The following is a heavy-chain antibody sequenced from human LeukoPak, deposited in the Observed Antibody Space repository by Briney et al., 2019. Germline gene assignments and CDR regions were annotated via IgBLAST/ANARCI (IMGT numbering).Heavy chain of an antibody. CDR2: IYHSGST. CDR3: ARGGTSGYFVYDAFDI. CDR1: GGSISSSNW. Sequence: PSETLSLTCAVSGGSISSSNWWSWVRQPPGKGLEWIGEIYHSGSTNYNPSLKSRVTISVDTSKNQFSLKLSSVTAADTAVYYCARGGTSGYFVYDAFDIWGQGTMVTVSS. V-gene: IGHV4-4*02. J-gene: IGHJ3*02. D-gene: IGHD3-9*01.